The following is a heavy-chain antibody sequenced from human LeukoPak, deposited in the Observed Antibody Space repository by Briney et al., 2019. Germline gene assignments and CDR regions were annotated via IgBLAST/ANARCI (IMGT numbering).Heavy chain of an antibody. D-gene: IGHD6-13*01. J-gene: IGHJ3*02. Sequence: SETLSLTCTVSGGSISSYYWSWIRQPPGKGLEWIGYIYYSGSTNYNPSLKSRVTISVDTSKNQFSLKLSSVTAADTAVYYCARDVYIAGNDAFDIWGQGTMVTVSS. CDR1: GGSISSYY. CDR3: ARDVYIAGNDAFDI. CDR2: IYYSGST. V-gene: IGHV4-59*01.